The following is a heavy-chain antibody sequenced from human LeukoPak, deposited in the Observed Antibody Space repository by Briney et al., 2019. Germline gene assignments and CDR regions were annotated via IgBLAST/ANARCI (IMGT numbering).Heavy chain of an antibody. V-gene: IGHV4-59*01. J-gene: IGHJ6*02. Sequence: PSETLSLTCTVSGGSISSYYWSWIRQPPGKGLEWIGYIYYSGSTNYNPSLKSRVTISVDTSKNQFSLKLSSVTAAGTAVYYCARDQGYGMDVWGQGTTVTVSS. CDR2: IYYSGST. CDR1: GGSISSYY. CDR3: ARDQGYGMDV.